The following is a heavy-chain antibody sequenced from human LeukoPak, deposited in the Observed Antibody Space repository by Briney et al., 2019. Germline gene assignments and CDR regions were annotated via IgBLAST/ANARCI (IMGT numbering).Heavy chain of an antibody. CDR2: INPNSGGT. V-gene: IGHV1-2*02. J-gene: IGHJ4*02. CDR1: GYIFTGYY. D-gene: IGHD6-13*01. CDR3: ARGKLLAAEGPYFFDS. Sequence: GASVKVSCKASGYIFTGYYIHWVRQAPGQGLEWMGWINPNSGGTNYAQNFQGRVTMSRDTSISTAYMELTRLTSDDTAVYYCARGKLLAAEGPYFFDSWGQGMLVTVSS.